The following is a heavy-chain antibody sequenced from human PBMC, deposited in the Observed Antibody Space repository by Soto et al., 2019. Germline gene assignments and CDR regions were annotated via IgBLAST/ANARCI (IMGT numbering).Heavy chain of an antibody. CDR2: ISSSSSYI. CDR1: GFTFSSYS. V-gene: IGHV3-21*01. Sequence: GGSLRLSCAASGFTFSSYSMNWVRQAPGKGLEWVSSISSSSSYIYYADSVKGRFTISRDNAKNSLYRQRNSLRAEDTAVYYCARERGPLAYCGGDCKRDFDYWGQGTLVNVSS. CDR3: ARERGPLAYCGGDCKRDFDY. J-gene: IGHJ4*02. D-gene: IGHD2-21*01.